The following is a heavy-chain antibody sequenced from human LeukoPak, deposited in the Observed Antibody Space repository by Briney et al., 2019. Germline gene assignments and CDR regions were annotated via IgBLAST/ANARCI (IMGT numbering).Heavy chain of an antibody. J-gene: IGHJ4*02. CDR1: GGSLRSFF. CDR3: ARDAGSWAFDY. V-gene: IGHV4-59*01. CDR2: IYHSGST. D-gene: IGHD6-13*01. Sequence: LGALSLTRPVSGGSLRSFFWRWVREPPGEGLEWIGYIYHSGSTNYNPSLKSRVTISVDTSKNQFSLKLSSVTAADTAVYYCARDAGSWAFDYWGQGTLITVSS.